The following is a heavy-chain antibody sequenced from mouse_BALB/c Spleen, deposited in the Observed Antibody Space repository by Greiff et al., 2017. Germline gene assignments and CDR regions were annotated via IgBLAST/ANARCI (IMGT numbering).Heavy chain of an antibody. CDR3: ARGSLLWLRRDYYAMDY. Sequence: EVKLMESGPGLVKPSQSLSLTCTVTGYSITSDYAWNWIRQFPGNKLEWMGYISYSGSTSYNPSLKSRISITRDTSKNQFFLQLNSVTTEDTATYYCARGSLLWLRRDYYAMDYWGQGTSVTVSS. D-gene: IGHD2-2*01. CDR1: GYSITSDYA. V-gene: IGHV3-2*02. J-gene: IGHJ4*01. CDR2: ISYSGST.